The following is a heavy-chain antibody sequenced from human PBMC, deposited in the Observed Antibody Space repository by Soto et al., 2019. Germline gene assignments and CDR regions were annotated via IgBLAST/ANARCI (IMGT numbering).Heavy chain of an antibody. CDR3: ARGGKYCTNGVCSFGGGDV. J-gene: IGHJ6*02. V-gene: IGHV1-18*01. CDR1: GYTFTSYG. D-gene: IGHD2-8*01. Sequence: QVQLVQSGAEVKKPGASVKVSCKASGYTFTSYGISWVRQAPGQGLEWMGWISAYNGNTNYAQKLQGRVTMTTDTSTSTAKMELTSQSLDDTAVYSCARGGKYCTNGVCSFGGGDVWGQGTTVTATS. CDR2: ISAYNGNT.